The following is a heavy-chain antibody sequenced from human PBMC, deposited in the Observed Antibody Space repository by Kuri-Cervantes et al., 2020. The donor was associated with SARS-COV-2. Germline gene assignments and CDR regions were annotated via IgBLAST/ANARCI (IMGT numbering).Heavy chain of an antibody. CDR3: ARITIFGVVISGAFDI. CDR2: IYYSGST. D-gene: IGHD3-3*01. J-gene: IGHJ3*02. Sequence: SETLSLTCTVSGGSISSYYWSWIRQPPGKGLEWMGYIYYSGSTNYNPSLKSRVTISVDTSKNQFSLKLSSVTAADTAVYYCARITIFGVVISGAFDIWGQGTMVTVSS. V-gene: IGHV4-59*01. CDR1: GGSISSYY.